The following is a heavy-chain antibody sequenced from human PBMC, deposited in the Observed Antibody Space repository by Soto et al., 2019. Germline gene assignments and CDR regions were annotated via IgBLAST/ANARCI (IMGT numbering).Heavy chain of an antibody. CDR3: AIEGSSGSYWMADP. CDR1: GGTFSSYG. Sequence: QVQLVQSGAEVKKPGSSVKVSCKASGGTFSSYGVTWVRQAPGHGLEWMGRIIPILGIPNYAQKFQGRGTITADKSTSTAYVDLTSLNSEDTAVYYCAIEGSSGSYWMADPWGQGTQVTVSS. J-gene: IGHJ5*02. D-gene: IGHD1-26*01. CDR2: IIPILGIP. V-gene: IGHV1-69*04.